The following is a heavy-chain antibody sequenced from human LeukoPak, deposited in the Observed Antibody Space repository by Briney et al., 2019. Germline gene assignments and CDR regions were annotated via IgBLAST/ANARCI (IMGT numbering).Heavy chain of an antibody. J-gene: IGHJ4*02. Sequence: PSETLSLTCAVYGGSSSGYYWSWIRQPPGKGLEWIGEINHSGSTNQNPSLKSRVTISIDTSNNHFSLKLSSVTAADTAVYYCTRGYCSGRYFVYGGQGTLVTVSS. D-gene: IGHD3-10*01. CDR1: GGSSSGYY. CDR3: TRGYCSGRYFVY. CDR2: INHSGST. V-gene: IGHV4-34*01.